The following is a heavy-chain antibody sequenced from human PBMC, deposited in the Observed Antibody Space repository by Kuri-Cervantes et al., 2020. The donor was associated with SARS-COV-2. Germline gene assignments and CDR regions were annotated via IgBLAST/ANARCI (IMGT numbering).Heavy chain of an antibody. CDR1: GYTFTSYG. CDR2: ISAYNGNT. V-gene: IGHV1-18*01. CDR3: ARDHGLWFGEENWFDP. D-gene: IGHD3-10*01. Sequence: ASVKISCKASGYTFTSYGISWVRQAPGQGLEWMGWISAYNGNTNYAQMLQGRVTMTTDTSTSTAYMELRSLRSDDTAVYYCARDHGLWFGEENWFDPWGQGTLVTVSS. J-gene: IGHJ5*02.